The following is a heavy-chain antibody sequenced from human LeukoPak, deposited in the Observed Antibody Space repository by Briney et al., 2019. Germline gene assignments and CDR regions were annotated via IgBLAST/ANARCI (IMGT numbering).Heavy chain of an antibody. CDR1: GGTFNTYT. CDR3: ARDLGPYVGYYDSSGDRAFDI. J-gene: IGHJ3*02. V-gene: IGHV1-69*04. CDR2: VIPILGVA. Sequence: SVKVSCKASGGTFNTYTLSWVRQAPGQGLEWMGSVIPILGVANYAQKFQGRVTITADKSTSTAFMELSSLGSEDTAVYYCARDLGPYVGYYDSSGDRAFDIWGQGTMVTVSS. D-gene: IGHD3-22*01.